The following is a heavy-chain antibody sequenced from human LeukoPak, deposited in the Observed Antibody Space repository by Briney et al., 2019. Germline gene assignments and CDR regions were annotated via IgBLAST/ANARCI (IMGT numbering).Heavy chain of an antibody. Sequence: SGGSLRLSCAASGFTFSSYAMSWVRQAPGKGLEWVSAISGSGGSTYYADSVKGRFTISRDNSKNTLYLQMNSLRAEDTAVYYCASREDYDSSGYPIGDYWGQGTLATVSS. V-gene: IGHV3-23*01. CDR3: ASREDYDSSGYPIGDY. J-gene: IGHJ4*02. CDR1: GFTFSSYA. D-gene: IGHD3-22*01. CDR2: ISGSGGST.